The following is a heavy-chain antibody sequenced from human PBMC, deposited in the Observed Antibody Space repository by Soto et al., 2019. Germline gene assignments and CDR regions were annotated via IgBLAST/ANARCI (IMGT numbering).Heavy chain of an antibody. V-gene: IGHV1-3*01. CDR2: INAGNGYT. CDR1: GYTFSNYL. Sequence: QVQLVQSGAEVTKPGASVRVSCKASGYTFSNYLLHWVRQAPGQGLEWMGWINAGNGYTKYSQKFQDRVTLTRDTSADTVYMELSSLRSEDTAVYYCASPSYGSGNFYWGQGTLVTVSS. J-gene: IGHJ4*02. CDR3: ASPSYGSGNFY. D-gene: IGHD3-10*01.